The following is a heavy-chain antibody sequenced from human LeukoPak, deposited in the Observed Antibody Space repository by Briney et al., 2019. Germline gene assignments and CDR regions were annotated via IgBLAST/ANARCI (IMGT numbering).Heavy chain of an antibody. CDR3: ARAASAVPRTNFDS. D-gene: IGHD1-7*01. Sequence: SETLSLTCTVSGGSISNYYWHWIRQPPRKGVEWVGYIYYNGNTYYNPSLKSRVTISVDTSKRQFSLELTSVTAADTAVYYCARAASAVPRTNFDSWGQGTLVTASS. V-gene: IGHV4-59*01. CDR1: GGSISNYY. J-gene: IGHJ4*02. CDR2: IYYNGNT.